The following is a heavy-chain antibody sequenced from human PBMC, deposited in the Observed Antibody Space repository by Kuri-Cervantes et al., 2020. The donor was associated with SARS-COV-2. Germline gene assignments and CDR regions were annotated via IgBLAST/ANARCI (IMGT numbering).Heavy chain of an antibody. D-gene: IGHD5-12*01. J-gene: IGHJ4*02. V-gene: IGHV4-4*02. Sequence: GSLRLSCSVSGGSISSNQWRTWLRQPPGKGLEWIGEIYHSGSTNYNPSLKSRVTISVDQSRNQFSLMLSSVTAADTAVYYCARRRGYSGYVDRPSYFDYWGQGTLVTVSS. CDR3: ARRRGYSGYVDRPSYFDY. CDR2: IYHSGST. CDR1: GGSISSNQW.